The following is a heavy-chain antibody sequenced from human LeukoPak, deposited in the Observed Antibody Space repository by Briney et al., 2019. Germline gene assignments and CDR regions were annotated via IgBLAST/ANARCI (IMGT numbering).Heavy chain of an antibody. CDR1: GASVSTGDYY. CDR2: VHYSDGA. CDR3: ARDLGAPKYVAYSVDY. J-gene: IGHJ4*02. Sequence: PSKTLSLTCIVSGASVSTGDYYWSWIRQPPGKRPEWIAYVHYSDGATYNPSLQSRVTISIDRSKNQFSLRLMSVTAADTAVYYCARDLGAPKYVAYSVDYWGQGTLVTVSS. D-gene: IGHD3-16*01. V-gene: IGHV4-61*08.